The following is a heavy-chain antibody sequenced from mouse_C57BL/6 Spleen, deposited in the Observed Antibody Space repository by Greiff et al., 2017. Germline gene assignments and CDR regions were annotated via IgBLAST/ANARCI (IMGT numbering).Heavy chain of an antibody. J-gene: IGHJ3*01. Sequence: VQLQQSGPELVKPGASVKMSCKASGYTFTSYFMHWVKQKPGQCLEWIGYIYPYNDGTKYNEKFKGKATLTSDKSSSPAYMELSSLTSEDSAVYYCARKAVVGRWLLRGCAYWGQGTLVTVSA. CDR1: GYTFTSYF. V-gene: IGHV1-14*01. CDR2: IYPYNDGT. D-gene: IGHD2-3*01. CDR3: ARKAVVGRWLLRGCAY.